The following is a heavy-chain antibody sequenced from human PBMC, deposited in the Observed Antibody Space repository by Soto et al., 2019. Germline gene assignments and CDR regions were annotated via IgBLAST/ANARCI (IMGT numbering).Heavy chain of an antibody. CDR2: ISYSGST. Sequence: SETLSLTCTVSGGSNSSYYWSWIRQPPGKGLEWIGYISYSGSTNYNPSLKSRVTISVDTSKNQFSLKLSSVTAADTAVYYCASALYCSGGSCSFDPWGQGTLVTVSS. V-gene: IGHV4-59*01. CDR1: GGSNSSYY. CDR3: ASALYCSGGSCSFDP. D-gene: IGHD2-15*01. J-gene: IGHJ5*02.